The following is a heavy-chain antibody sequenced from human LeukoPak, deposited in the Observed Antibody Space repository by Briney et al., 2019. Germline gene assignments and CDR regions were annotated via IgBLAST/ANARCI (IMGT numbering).Heavy chain of an antibody. J-gene: IGHJ4*02. V-gene: IGHV3-23*01. D-gene: IGHD1-1*01. CDR3: AKLFSWYYFDY. CDR1: GFTFRSYG. Sequence: PGGSLRLSCAASGFTFRSYGMNWVRQAPGKGLEWVSAISSSGGSTDYADSVKGRFTISRDNSKNTLYLQMNSLRAEDTAVYYCAKLFSWYYFDYWGQGTLVTVSS. CDR2: ISSSGGST.